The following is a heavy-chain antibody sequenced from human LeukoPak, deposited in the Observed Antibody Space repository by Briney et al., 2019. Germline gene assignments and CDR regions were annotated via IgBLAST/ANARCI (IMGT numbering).Heavy chain of an antibody. CDR1: DVSISGYY. D-gene: IGHD6-19*01. Sequence: TETLSRTCSGSDVSISGYYWSWLRQRPGQGLKWIGYIYNTGSTTYNPSIKSRANISVDRSRTLFSLNLGSVTAADTAVYYSARAVSGYYFVYWGQGTLVAVSS. V-gene: IGHV4-59*01. J-gene: IGHJ4*02. CDR2: IYNTGST. CDR3: ARAVSGYYFVY.